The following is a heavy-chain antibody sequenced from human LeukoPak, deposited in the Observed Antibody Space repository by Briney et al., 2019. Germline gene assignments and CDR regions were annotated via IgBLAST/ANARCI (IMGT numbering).Heavy chain of an antibody. CDR2: ISGSGGST. Sequence: GGSLRLSCAASGFTFSSYAMSWVRQAPGKGLEWDSAISGSGGSTYYADSVKGRFTISRDNSKNTLYLQMNSLRAEDTAVYYCAKRGGYYGSGSYWPCYYYGMDVWGQGTTVTVSS. V-gene: IGHV3-23*01. J-gene: IGHJ6*02. CDR1: GFTFSSYA. CDR3: AKRGGYYGSGSYWPCYYYGMDV. D-gene: IGHD3-10*01.